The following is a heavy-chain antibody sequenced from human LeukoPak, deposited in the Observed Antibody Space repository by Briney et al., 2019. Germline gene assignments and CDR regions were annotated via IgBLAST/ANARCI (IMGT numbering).Heavy chain of an antibody. Sequence: PSETLSLTCAVSGGSISGWYWSWIRQPPGKGLEWIGYIYYSGSTNYNPSLKSRVTISVDTSKNQFSLKLSSVTAADTAVYYCARQEVGRDFDYWGQGTLVTVSS. V-gene: IGHV4-59*08. J-gene: IGHJ4*02. CDR2: IYYSGST. D-gene: IGHD3-10*01. CDR3: ARQEVGRDFDY. CDR1: GGSISGWY.